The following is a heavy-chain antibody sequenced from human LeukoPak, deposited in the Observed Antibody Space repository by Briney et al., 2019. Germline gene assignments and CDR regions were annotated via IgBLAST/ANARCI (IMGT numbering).Heavy chain of an antibody. CDR2: IGGSGTST. CDR1: GFIFSSYA. Sequence: PGESLRLSCAASGFIFSSYATSWVRQAPGKGLEWVSVIGGSGTSTYYADSVTGRFTISRDNSKNMLNLQMNSLRVEDTAIYCCATVSVVAGRNAFDIWGQGTMVTVSS. J-gene: IGHJ3*02. V-gene: IGHV3-23*01. D-gene: IGHD3-22*01. CDR3: ATVSVVAGRNAFDI.